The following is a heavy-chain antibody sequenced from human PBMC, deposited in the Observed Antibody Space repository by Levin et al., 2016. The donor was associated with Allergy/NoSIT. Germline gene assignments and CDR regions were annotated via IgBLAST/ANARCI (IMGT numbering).Heavy chain of an antibody. CDR3: ARVSPGITGTHRRVSGYYGMDV. V-gene: IGHV1-18*01. D-gene: IGHD1-20*01. Sequence: WVRQAPGQGLEWMGWISAYNGNTNYAQKLQGRVTMTTDTSTSTAYMELRSLRSDDTAVYYCARVSPGITGTHRRVSGYYGMDVWGQGTTVTVSS. J-gene: IGHJ6*02. CDR2: ISAYNGNT.